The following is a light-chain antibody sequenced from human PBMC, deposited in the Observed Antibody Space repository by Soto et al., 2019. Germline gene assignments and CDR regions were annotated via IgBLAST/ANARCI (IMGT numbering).Light chain of an antibody. Sequence: QSVLTQPPSVSAAPGEKVTISCSGTSSNIGRNHVSWYQQLPGMPPKLLIYDSYNRPSGIPDRFSGSKSGTSATLGISGLQTGDEADYYCAAWDASLTAGVFGGVTKLSVL. V-gene: IGLV1-51*01. CDR1: SSNIGRNH. J-gene: IGLJ2*01. CDR3: AAWDASLTAGV. CDR2: DSY.